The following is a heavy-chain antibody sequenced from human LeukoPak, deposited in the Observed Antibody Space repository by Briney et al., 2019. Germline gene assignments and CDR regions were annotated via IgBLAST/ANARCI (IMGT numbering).Heavy chain of an antibody. CDR2: INHSGST. CDR3: ARGRLPGRGVVHQYNWFDP. D-gene: IGHD3-3*01. J-gene: IGHJ5*02. CDR1: GGSFSGYY. Sequence: SETLSLTCAVYGGSFSGYYWSWIRQPPGKGLEWIGEINHSGSTNYNPSLKSRVTISVDTSKNQFSLKLSSVTAADTAVYYCARGRLPGRGVVHQYNWFDPWGQGTLVTVSS. V-gene: IGHV4-34*01.